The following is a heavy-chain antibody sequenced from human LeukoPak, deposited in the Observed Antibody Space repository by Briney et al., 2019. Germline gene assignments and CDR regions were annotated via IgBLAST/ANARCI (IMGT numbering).Heavy chain of an antibody. CDR3: AARPGEVAVPYDY. V-gene: IGHV3-23*01. D-gene: IGHD2-15*01. Sequence: PGGSLRLSCAASGFTFSTYAMTWVRQAPGKGLEWVSLISRGGDVTYYADSVKGRFTISRDSPKNTLYLQMHSLRAEDTAVYYCAARPGEVAVPYDYWGQGTLVTVSS. CDR2: ISRGGDVT. CDR1: GFTFSTYA. J-gene: IGHJ4*02.